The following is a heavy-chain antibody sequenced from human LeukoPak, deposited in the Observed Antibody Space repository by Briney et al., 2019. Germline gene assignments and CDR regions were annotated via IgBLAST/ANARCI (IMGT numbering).Heavy chain of an antibody. D-gene: IGHD6-19*01. Sequence: GASVKVSCKASGYTFTSYGISWVRQAPGQGLEWMGWISAYNGNTNYAQKLQGRVTMTTDTSTSTAYMELRSLRSDDTAVYYCAGDSSGWYVARLDYWGQGTLVTVSS. V-gene: IGHV1-18*01. J-gene: IGHJ4*02. CDR3: AGDSSGWYVARLDY. CDR1: GYTFTSYG. CDR2: ISAYNGNT.